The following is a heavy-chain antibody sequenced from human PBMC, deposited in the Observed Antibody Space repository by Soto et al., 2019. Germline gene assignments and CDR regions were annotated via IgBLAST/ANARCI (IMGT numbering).Heavy chain of an antibody. CDR3: ARFTYKSGFNWFDP. Sequence: PSETLSLTFTVSGASLNRDYWSWIRQSPGKGLEWIGYIYHMGGTDYNPSLKSRVTISIDKSKNQFSLNLRSVTAADTAVYFCARFTYKSGFNWFDPWGQGTQVTVS. V-gene: IGHV4-59*03. CDR2: IYHMGGT. CDR1: GASLNRDY. D-gene: IGHD5-12*01. J-gene: IGHJ5*02.